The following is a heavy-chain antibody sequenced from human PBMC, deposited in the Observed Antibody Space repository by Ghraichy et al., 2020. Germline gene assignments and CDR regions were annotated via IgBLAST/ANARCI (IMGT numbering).Heavy chain of an antibody. Sequence: VKVSCKASGYTFNAYYIHWVRQAPGQGLEWMGRINPNSGGSNYAQKFQDRVTMTRDTSISTAYMEMSGLKFDDTAVYYCARARGGTTETTWSQANRWFDPRGQGTLVTVSS. D-gene: IGHD4-11*01. CDR2: INPNSGGS. CDR1: GYTFNAYY. V-gene: IGHV1-2*06. J-gene: IGHJ5*02. CDR3: ARARGGTTETTWSQANRWFDP.